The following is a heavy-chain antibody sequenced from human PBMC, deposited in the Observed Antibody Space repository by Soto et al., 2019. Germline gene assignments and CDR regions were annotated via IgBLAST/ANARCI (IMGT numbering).Heavy chain of an antibody. D-gene: IGHD2-2*01. V-gene: IGHV4-59*01. CDR3: ARARYQLLHPYYYGMDV. J-gene: IGHJ6*02. Sequence: ASETLSLTCTVSGGSISSYYWSWIRQSPGKGLEWIGYIHYSGSTKSNPSLKSRVTISVDTSRNQVFLKLSSVTAADSAVYFCARARYQLLHPYYYGMDVWGQGTTVTVSS. CDR2: IHYSGST. CDR1: GGSISSYY.